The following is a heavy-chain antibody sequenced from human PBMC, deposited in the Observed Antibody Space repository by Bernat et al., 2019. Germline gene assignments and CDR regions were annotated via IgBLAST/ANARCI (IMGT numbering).Heavy chain of an antibody. J-gene: IGHJ4*02. V-gene: IGHV3-33*01. CDR1: GFTFSSYG. D-gene: IGHD3-22*01. Sequence: QVQLVESGGGVVQPGRSLRLSCAASGFTFSSYGMHWVRQAPGKGLEWVAVIWYDGSNKYYADSVKGRFTISRDNSKNTLYLQMNSLRAEDTAVYYCASEAYYYDSSGYSDLDYWGQGTLVTVSS. CDR3: ASEAYYYDSSGYSDLDY. CDR2: IWYDGSNK.